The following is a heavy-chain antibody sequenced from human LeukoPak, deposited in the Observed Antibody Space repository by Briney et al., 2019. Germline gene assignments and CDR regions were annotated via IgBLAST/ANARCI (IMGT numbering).Heavy chain of an antibody. V-gene: IGHV3-7*01. D-gene: IGHD3-10*01. CDR2: IKQDGSEQ. CDR1: GFTFSSYW. J-gene: IGHJ4*02. Sequence: AGGSLRLSCAASGFTFSSYWMSWVRQAPGKGLEWVAYIKQDGSEQNYVDSVKGRFIISRDNIKNSLYIQLNSLRVEDTAVYYCARDSPFGVYWGRGALVTVSS. CDR3: ARDSPFGVY.